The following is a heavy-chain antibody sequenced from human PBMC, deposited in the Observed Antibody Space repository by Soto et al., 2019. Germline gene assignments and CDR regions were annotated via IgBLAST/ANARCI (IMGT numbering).Heavy chain of an antibody. V-gene: IGHV3-23*01. J-gene: IGHJ6*02. Sequence: EVQLLESGGGLVQPGGSLRLSCAASGFTFSSYAMSWVRQAPGKGLEWVSAISGSGGSTYYADSVKGRFTISRDNSKNTLYLQMNSLRAEDTDIYYCAKVGQAVYCSGGSCYYDYYYGMDVWGQGTTVTVSS. CDR1: GFTFSSYA. CDR3: AKVGQAVYCSGGSCYYDYYYGMDV. CDR2: ISGSGGST. D-gene: IGHD2-15*01.